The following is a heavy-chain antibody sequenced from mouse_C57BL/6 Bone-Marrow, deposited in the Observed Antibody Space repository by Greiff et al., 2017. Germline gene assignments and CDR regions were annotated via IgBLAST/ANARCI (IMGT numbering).Heavy chain of an antibody. V-gene: IGHV1-74*01. Sequence: QVQLQQPGAELVKPGASVKVSCKASGYTFTSYWMHWVKQRPGQGLEWIGRIHPSDSDTNYTQKFKGKATLTVDKSSSTAYMQLSSLTSEDSAVYYCATKYDGRQDYYAMGYWGQGTSVTVSS. CDR3: ATKYDGRQDYYAMGY. J-gene: IGHJ4*01. D-gene: IGHD1-1*01. CDR1: GYTFTSYW. CDR2: IHPSDSDT.